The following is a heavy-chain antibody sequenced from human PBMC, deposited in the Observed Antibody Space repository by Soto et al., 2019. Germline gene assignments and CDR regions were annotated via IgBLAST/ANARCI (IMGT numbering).Heavy chain of an antibody. D-gene: IGHD3-22*01. CDR2: ISGSGGGT. CDR1: GFNFRSYA. V-gene: IGHV3-23*01. J-gene: IGHJ3*02. Sequence: PGRPKRLPCGAAGFNFRSYARSWVRQAPGKGLEWVSAISGSGGGTYYADAAKVRFTISRDNSKKTLHLQMNTLRAEDTAVYYCARYAAPHFYDSSGSHDAVDIWGQGTMVTVSS. CDR3: ARYAAPHFYDSSGSHDAVDI.